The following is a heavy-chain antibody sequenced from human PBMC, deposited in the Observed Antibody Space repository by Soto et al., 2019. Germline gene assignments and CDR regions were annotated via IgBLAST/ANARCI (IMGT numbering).Heavy chain of an antibody. CDR1: VFTFSECS. V-gene: IGHV3-23*01. CDR3: ADPRDEYGSGVSRFTDGMAI. J-gene: IGHJ6*02. D-gene: IGHD3-10*01. CDR2: LDGAGGST. Sequence: VGSLRLSCLSSVFTFSECSITLFLHVAGRGLEWVHSLDGAGGSTYYAESVRGRFIISRDNSQNTLFLQMKRMTVDDTAIYYCADPRDEYGSGVSRFTDGMAIWGPRTTVTVSS.